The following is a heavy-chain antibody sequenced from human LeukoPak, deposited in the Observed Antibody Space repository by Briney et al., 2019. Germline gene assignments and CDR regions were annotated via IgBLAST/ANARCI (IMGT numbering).Heavy chain of an antibody. CDR3: ARDDGGYCSSTSCSGFDP. CDR2: ISAYNGNT. Sequence: ASVKVSCKASGYTFTSYGIGWVRQAPGQGLEWMGWISAYNGNTNYAQKLQGRVTMTTDTSTSTAYMELRSLRSDDTAVYYCARDDGGYCSSTSCSGFDPWGQGTLVTVSS. CDR1: GYTFTSYG. D-gene: IGHD2-2*01. V-gene: IGHV1-18*01. J-gene: IGHJ5*02.